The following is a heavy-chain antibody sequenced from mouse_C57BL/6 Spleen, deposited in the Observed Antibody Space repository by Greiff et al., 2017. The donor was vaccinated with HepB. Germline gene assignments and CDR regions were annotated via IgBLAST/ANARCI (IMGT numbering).Heavy chain of an antibody. Sequence: QVQLQQPGAELVKPGASVKLSCKASGYTFTSYWMQWVKQRPGQGLEWIGEIDPSDSYTNYNQKFKGKATLTVDTSSSTAYMQLSCLTSEDSAVYYCARGYGSFYWYFDVWGTGTTVTVSS. CDR3: ARGYGSFYWYFDV. J-gene: IGHJ1*03. CDR1: GYTFTSYW. V-gene: IGHV1-50*01. D-gene: IGHD1-1*01. CDR2: IDPSDSYT.